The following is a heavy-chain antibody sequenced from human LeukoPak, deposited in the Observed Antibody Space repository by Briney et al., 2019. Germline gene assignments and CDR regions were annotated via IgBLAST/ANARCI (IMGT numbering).Heavy chain of an antibody. CDR3: ERVWGIVGASDAFDI. V-gene: IGHV1-2*06. J-gene: IGHJ3*02. CDR2: INPNSGGT. CDR1: GYTFTGYY. D-gene: IGHD1-26*01. Sequence: ASVKVSCKASGYTFTGYYMHWVRQAPGQGLEWMGRINPNSGGTNYAQKFQGRVTMTRDTSISTAYMELSRLRSDDTAVYYCERVWGIVGASDAFDIWGQGTMVPVSS.